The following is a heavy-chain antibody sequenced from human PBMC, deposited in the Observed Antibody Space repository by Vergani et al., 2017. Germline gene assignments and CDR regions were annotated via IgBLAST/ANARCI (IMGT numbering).Heavy chain of an antibody. J-gene: IGHJ4*02. CDR1: GFTFSSYS. CDR2: ISSSSSYI. Sequence: EVQLVESGGGLVKPGGSLRLSCAASGFTFSSYSMNWVRQAPGKGLEWVSSISSSSSYIYYADSVKGRFTISRDNAKNSLYLKMNSLRAEDTAVYYCAREYPTVTTLSFDYWGQGTLVTVSS. CDR3: AREYPTVTTLSFDY. V-gene: IGHV3-21*01. D-gene: IGHD4-17*01.